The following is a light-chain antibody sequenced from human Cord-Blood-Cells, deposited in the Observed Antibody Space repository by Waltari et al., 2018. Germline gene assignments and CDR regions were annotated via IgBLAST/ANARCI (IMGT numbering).Light chain of an antibody. Sequence: EIVMTQSPATLSVSPGERATLSCRASQSVSSNLAWYQQKPGQAPRLLIYGASTRATGIPARLSSSGSGTEFTLTISSLQSEEFAVYYCQQYNNWPYTFGQGTKLEIK. V-gene: IGKV3-15*01. CDR2: GAS. CDR1: QSVSSN. CDR3: QQYNNWPYT. J-gene: IGKJ2*01.